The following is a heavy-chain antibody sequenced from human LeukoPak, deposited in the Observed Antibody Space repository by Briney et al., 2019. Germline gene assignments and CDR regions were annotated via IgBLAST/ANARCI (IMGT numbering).Heavy chain of an antibody. CDR3: ARDGWELLIDY. J-gene: IGHJ4*02. CDR2: ITGTGGST. Sequence: PGGSLRLSCAASGFTFISYAMSWVRQAPGKGLEWMSVITGTGGSTYYADSVKGRFTISRDNSKNTLYLQMNSLRAEDTAVYYCARDGWELLIDYWGQGTLVTVSS. D-gene: IGHD1-26*01. CDR1: GFTFISYA. V-gene: IGHV3-23*01.